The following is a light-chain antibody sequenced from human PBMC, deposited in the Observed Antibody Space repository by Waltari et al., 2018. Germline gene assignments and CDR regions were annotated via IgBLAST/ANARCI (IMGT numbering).Light chain of an antibody. J-gene: IGLJ2*01. CDR1: ALPKKY. CDR2: EDN. CDR3: YSTDSSGNHRV. V-gene: IGLV3-10*01. Sequence: SYELTQPPSVSVSPGQTARTTASGDALPKKYAYWYQQKSGPAPVLVIYEDNKRPSGIPERISGSSSGTMATLTVSGAQVEDEADYYCYSTDSSGNHRVFGGGTRLTVL.